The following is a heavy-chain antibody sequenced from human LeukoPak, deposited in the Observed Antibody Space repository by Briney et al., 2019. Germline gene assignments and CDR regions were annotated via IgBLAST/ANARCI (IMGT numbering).Heavy chain of an antibody. CDR2: ISAYNGNT. Sequence: ASVKVSCKACGYTFTSYGISWVRQGPGQGLEWMGWISAYNGNTNYAQKFQGRVTMTTDTSTSTAYMELRSLRSDDTAVYYCARLSSSWYASSSYFDYWGQGTLVTVSS. D-gene: IGHD6-13*01. CDR1: GYTFTSYG. V-gene: IGHV1-18*01. J-gene: IGHJ4*02. CDR3: ARLSSSWYASSSYFDY.